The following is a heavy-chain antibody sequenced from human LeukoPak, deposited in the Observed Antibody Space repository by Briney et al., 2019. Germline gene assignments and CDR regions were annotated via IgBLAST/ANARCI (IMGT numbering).Heavy chain of an antibody. CDR1: GYTFTSYD. CDR2: MNPNSGNT. D-gene: IGHD1-26*01. Sequence: ASVKVSCKASGYTFTSYDINWVRQATGQGLEWMGWMNPNSGNTGYAQKFQGRVTMTRNTSISTAYMELSSLRSEDTAVYYCARSWELHDAFGIWGQGTMVTVSS. J-gene: IGHJ3*02. V-gene: IGHV1-8*01. CDR3: ARSWELHDAFGI.